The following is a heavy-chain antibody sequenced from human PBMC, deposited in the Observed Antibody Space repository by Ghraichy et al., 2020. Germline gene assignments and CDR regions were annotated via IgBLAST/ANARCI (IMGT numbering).Heavy chain of an antibody. CDR2: IYYSGST. V-gene: IGHV4-39*01. Sequence: SETLSLTCTVSGGSISSSSYYWGWIRQPPGKGLEWIGSIYYSGSTYYNPSLKSRVTISVDTSKNQFSLKLSSVTAADTAVYYCARHAISGSYGSRAFDIWGQGTMVTVSS. CDR3: ARHAISGSYGSRAFDI. J-gene: IGHJ3*02. CDR1: GGSISSSSYY. D-gene: IGHD1-26*01.